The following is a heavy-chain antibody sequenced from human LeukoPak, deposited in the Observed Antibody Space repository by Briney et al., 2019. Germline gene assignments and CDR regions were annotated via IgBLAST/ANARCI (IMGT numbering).Heavy chain of an antibody. J-gene: IGHJ4*02. CDR1: GYTFAGYY. Sequence: ASVKVSCKASGYTFAGYYMHWVRQAPGQGLEWMGWINPNSGGTNYAQKFQGRVTMTRDTSISTAYMELSRLRSDDTAVYYCAVGAIVATAFDYWGQGTLVTVSS. CDR3: AVGAIVATAFDY. D-gene: IGHD5-12*01. CDR2: INPNSGGT. V-gene: IGHV1-2*02.